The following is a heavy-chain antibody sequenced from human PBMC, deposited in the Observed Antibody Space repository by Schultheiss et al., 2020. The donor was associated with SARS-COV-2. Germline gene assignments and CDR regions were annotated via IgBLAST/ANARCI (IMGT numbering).Heavy chain of an antibody. V-gene: IGHV4-39*07. J-gene: IGHJ4*02. Sequence: SETLSLTCTVSGGSISSSSYYWGWIRQPPGKGLEWIGYIYHSGSTYYNPSLKSRVTISVDRSKNQFSLKLSSVTAADTAVYYCARAGYSYGTFDYWGQGTLVTVSS. CDR3: ARAGYSYGTFDY. CDR1: GGSISSSSYY. D-gene: IGHD5-18*01. CDR2: IYHSGST.